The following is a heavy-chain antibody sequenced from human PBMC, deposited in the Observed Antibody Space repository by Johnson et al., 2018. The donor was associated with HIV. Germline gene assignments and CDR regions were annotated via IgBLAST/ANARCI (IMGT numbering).Heavy chain of an antibody. Sequence: VQLVESGGGVVQPGRSLRLSCAASGFTFSSYAMHWVRQAPGKGLEWVAVISYDGSNKYYADSVKGRFTISRDNSKNTLYLQMNSLRAEDTAVYYYARGGYSSGWYRINNAFDIWGQGTMVTVSS. V-gene: IGHV3-30*04. D-gene: IGHD6-19*01. CDR2: ISYDGSNK. J-gene: IGHJ3*02. CDR3: ARGGYSSGWYRINNAFDI. CDR1: GFTFSSYA.